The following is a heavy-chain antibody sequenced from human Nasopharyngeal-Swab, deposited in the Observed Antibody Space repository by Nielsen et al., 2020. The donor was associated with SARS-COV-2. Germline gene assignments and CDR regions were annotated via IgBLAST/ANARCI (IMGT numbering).Heavy chain of an antibody. V-gene: IGHV5-10-1*01. CDR2: IDPSDSYT. Sequence: VRQAPGKGLEWMGRIDPSDSYTNYSPSFQGHVTISADKSISTAYLQWSSLKASDTAMYYCARQGITIFGVVTYGMDVWGQGTTVTVSS. CDR3: ARQGITIFGVVTYGMDV. D-gene: IGHD3-3*01. J-gene: IGHJ6*02.